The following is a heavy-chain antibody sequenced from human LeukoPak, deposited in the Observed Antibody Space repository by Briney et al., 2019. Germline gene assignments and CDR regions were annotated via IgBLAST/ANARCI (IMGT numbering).Heavy chain of an antibody. CDR3: ARGGDLGYCTNGVCRFDP. V-gene: IGHV4-34*01. CDR1: GGSISGYY. J-gene: IGHJ5*02. D-gene: IGHD2-8*01. CDR2: INHSGST. Sequence: PSETLSLTCTVSGGSISGYYWSWIRQPPGKGLEWIGEINHSGSTNYNPSLKSRVTISVDTSKNQFSLKLSSVTAADTAVYYCARGGDLGYCTNGVCRFDPWGQGTLVTVSS.